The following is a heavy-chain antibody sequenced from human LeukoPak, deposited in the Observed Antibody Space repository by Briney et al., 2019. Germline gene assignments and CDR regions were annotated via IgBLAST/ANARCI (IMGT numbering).Heavy chain of an antibody. CDR1: GGSFSGYY. Sequence: SETLPLTCAVYGGSFSGYYWSWIRQPPGKGLEWIGEINHSGSTNYNPSLKSRVTISVDTSKNQFSLKLSSVTAADTAVYYCARRYCSSTSCYPAHWGQGTLVTVSS. J-gene: IGHJ4*02. V-gene: IGHV4-34*01. CDR2: INHSGST. CDR3: ARRYCSSTSCYPAH. D-gene: IGHD2-2*01.